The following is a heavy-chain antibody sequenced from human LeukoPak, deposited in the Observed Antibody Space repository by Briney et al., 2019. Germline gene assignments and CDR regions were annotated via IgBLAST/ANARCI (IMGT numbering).Heavy chain of an antibody. D-gene: IGHD3-9*01. CDR1: GFTFDDYA. V-gene: IGHV3-9*01. Sequence: GGSLRLSCAASGFTFDDYAMHWVRQAPGKGLEWVSGISWNSGSIGYADSAKGRFTISRDNAKNSLYLQMNSLRAEDTAVYYCARAILTGYYVAYYYYYYGMDVWGKGTTVTVSS. CDR3: ARAILTGYYVAYYYYYYGMDV. J-gene: IGHJ6*04. CDR2: ISWNSGSI.